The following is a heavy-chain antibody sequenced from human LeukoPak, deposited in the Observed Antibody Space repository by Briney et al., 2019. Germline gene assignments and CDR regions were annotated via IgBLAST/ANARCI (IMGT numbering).Heavy chain of an antibody. CDR2: IDPNSGGT. V-gene: IGHV1-2*02. J-gene: IGHJ6*02. CDR1: GYIFTDYY. D-gene: IGHD1-1*01. CDR3: ARSRTPFYYYGMHV. Sequence: ASVKVSCKASGYIFTDYYIHWIRQAPGQGLEWMGWIDPNSGGTHHAPNFQGRATVTRDTSSSTVYMDLSRLRPADTAIYYCARSRTPFYYYGMHVWGLGTSVTVSS.